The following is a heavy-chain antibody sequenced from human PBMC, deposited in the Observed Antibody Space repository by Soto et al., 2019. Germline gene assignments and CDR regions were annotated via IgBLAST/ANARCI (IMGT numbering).Heavy chain of an antibody. CDR1: GYNFSDFG. J-gene: IGHJ4*02. CDR3: FRGGVTSRTFDY. D-gene: IGHD3-16*01. Sequence: RVSCKASGYNFSDFGITWVRQMPGQGLEWMGIIFPDDSDTRYSPSFQGHVTISVDKSISTAYVQWSSLKASDSAIYYCFRGGVTSRTFDYWGQGTLVTVSS. CDR2: IFPDDSDT. V-gene: IGHV5-51*01.